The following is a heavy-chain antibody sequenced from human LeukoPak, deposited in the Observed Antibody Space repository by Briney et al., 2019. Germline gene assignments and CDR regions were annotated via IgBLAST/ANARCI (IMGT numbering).Heavy chain of an antibody. J-gene: IGHJ4*02. CDR3: TTDGGGYSYGFDY. CDR1: GFTFSNAW. Sequence: GGSLRLSCAASGFTFSNAWMSWVRQAPGKGLEWVGRIKSKTDGGTTDYAAPVKGRFTISRDDSKNALYLQINSLKTEDTAVYYCTTDGGGYSYGFDYWGQGTLVTVSS. CDR2: IKSKTDGGTT. D-gene: IGHD5-18*01. V-gene: IGHV3-15*01.